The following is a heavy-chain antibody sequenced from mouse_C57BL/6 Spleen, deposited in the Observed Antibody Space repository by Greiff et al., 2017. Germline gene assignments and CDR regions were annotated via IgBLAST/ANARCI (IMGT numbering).Heavy chain of an antibody. CDR2: IYPGSGST. CDR1: GYTFTSYW. Sequence: QVQLQQPGAELVKPGASVKMSRKASGYTFTSYWITRVKQRPGQGPEWIGDIYPGSGSTNYNEKFKRKATLTVDTSSSTAYMKVSSLTSEDSAVYYCARTDEEYDAGPWAYWGQGTLVTVSA. CDR3: ARTDEEYDAGPWAY. J-gene: IGHJ3*01. D-gene: IGHD2-14*01. V-gene: IGHV1-55*01.